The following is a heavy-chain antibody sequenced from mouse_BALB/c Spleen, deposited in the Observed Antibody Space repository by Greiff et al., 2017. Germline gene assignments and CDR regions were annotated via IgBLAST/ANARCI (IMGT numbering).Heavy chain of an antibody. Sequence: QVQLQQSGAELVRPGVSVKISCKGSGYTFTDYAMHWVKQSHAKSLEWIGVISTYYGDASYNQKFKGKATMTVDKSSSTAYMELARLTSEDSAIYYCATGYGNYGFAYWGQGTLVTVSA. D-gene: IGHD2-10*02. CDR3: ATGYGNYGFAY. V-gene: IGHV1S137*01. CDR1: GYTFTDYA. CDR2: ISTYYGDA. J-gene: IGHJ3*01.